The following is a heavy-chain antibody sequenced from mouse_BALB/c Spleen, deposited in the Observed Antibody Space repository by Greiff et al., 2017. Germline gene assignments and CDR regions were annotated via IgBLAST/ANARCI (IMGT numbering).Heavy chain of an antibody. Sequence: VQLQQSGPELVKPGASVKISCKASGYSFTGYFMNWVKQSQGKSLEWIGRINPYNGDTFYNQKFKGKATLTVDKSSSTAHMELLSLTSEDSAVYYCENDYGYDGFAYWGQGTLVTVSA. J-gene: IGHJ3*01. CDR2: INPYNGDT. D-gene: IGHD2-2*01. V-gene: IGHV1-37*01. CDR3: ENDYGYDGFAY. CDR1: GYSFTGYF.